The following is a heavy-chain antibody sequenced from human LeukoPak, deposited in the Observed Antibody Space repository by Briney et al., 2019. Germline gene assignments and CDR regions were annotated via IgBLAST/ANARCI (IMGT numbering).Heavy chain of an antibody. CDR2: ISSSGSTI. CDR1: GFTFSDYY. Sequence: PGGSLRLSCAASGFTFSDYYMSWIRQAPGKGLEWVSYISSSGSTIYYADSVKGRFTISRDNAKNSLYLQMNSLRAEDTAVYYCAREGRYDDFWSGYYTGMGFDYWGQGILVTVSS. D-gene: IGHD3-3*01. V-gene: IGHV3-11*01. J-gene: IGHJ4*02. CDR3: AREGRYDDFWSGYYTGMGFDY.